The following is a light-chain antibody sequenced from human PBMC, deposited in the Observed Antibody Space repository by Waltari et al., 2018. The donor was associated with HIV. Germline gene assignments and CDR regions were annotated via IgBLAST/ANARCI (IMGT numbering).Light chain of an antibody. CDR3: QQYNNWPPEDT. J-gene: IGKJ2*01. V-gene: IGKV3-15*01. Sequence: EIVMTQSPATLSVSPGESAILSCRASQSVPTNLAWYPQKPGQAPRLLTYGASTRATGIPARFSGSGSGTGFTLTISSLQSEDFAIYYCQQYNNWPPEDTFGQVTKLEIK. CDR2: GAS. CDR1: QSVPTN.